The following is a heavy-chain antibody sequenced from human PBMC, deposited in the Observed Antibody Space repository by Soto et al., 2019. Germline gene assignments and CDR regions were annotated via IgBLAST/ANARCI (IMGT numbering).Heavy chain of an antibody. Sequence: ASVKVSCKASGGTFSSYAISWVRQAPGQGLEWMGGIIPIFGTANYAQKFRGRVTITADESTSTAYMELSSLRSEDTAVYYCARGSLQLRPPNGFDPWGQGTLVTVSS. D-gene: IGHD2-15*01. CDR2: IIPIFGTA. CDR1: GGTFSSYA. CDR3: ARGSLQLRPPNGFDP. V-gene: IGHV1-69*13. J-gene: IGHJ5*02.